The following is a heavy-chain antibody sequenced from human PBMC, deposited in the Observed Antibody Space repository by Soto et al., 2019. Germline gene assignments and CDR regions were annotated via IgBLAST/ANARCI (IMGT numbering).Heavy chain of an antibody. Sequence: GASVKVPCKASGGTFSSYAISWVRQAPGQGLEWMGGIIPIFGTANYAQKFQGRVTITADKSTSTAYMELSSLRSEDTAVYYCARDRTGDRVGRFVNENYGMDVWGQGTTVTVSS. CDR2: IIPIFGTA. D-gene: IGHD2-8*02. CDR1: GGTFSSYA. CDR3: ARDRTGDRVGRFVNENYGMDV. V-gene: IGHV1-69*06. J-gene: IGHJ6*02.